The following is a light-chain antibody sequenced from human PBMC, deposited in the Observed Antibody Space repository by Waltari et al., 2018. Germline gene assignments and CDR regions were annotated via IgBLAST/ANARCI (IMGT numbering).Light chain of an antibody. CDR1: SSDVAAYNY. V-gene: IGLV2-14*03. CDR3: SSRRSGSTLV. Sequence: QSALTQPASVSGSPGQSITVSCTGTSSDVAAYNYVFWYQQHPGKAPNLIIYDVVKRPSGVSDRFSGSKSGNTASLTISGLQAEDEADYYCSSRRSGSTLVFGGGTKVTVL. J-gene: IGLJ3*02. CDR2: DVV.